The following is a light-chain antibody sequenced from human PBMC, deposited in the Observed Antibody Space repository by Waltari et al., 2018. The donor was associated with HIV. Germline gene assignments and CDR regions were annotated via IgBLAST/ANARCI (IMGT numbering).Light chain of an antibody. CDR3: YCAADKNV. Sequence: SFDLPQPSSVSVSPGQTARIPCSGTVLAKNFVRWFQQKPGRPPTLVIYKDTERPSEIPGRFSGSSSGTTATLTITGAQVEDEADYYCYCAADKNVLGGGTKLTVL. J-gene: IGLJ2*01. CDR1: VLAKNF. V-gene: IGLV3-27*01. CDR2: KDT.